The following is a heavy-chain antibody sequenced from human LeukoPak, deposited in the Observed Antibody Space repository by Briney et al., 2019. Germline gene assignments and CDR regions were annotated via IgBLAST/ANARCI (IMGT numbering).Heavy chain of an antibody. CDR1: GYTFTGYY. CDR2: INPNSGGT. CDR3: ARVNYYDSSGYYADFDY. V-gene: IGHV1-2*02. Sequence: ASVKVSCKASGYTFTGYYMHWVRQAPGQGIEWMGWINPNSGGTNYAQKFQGRVTMTRDTSISTAYMELSRLRSDDTAVYYCARVNYYDSSGYYADFDYWSQGTLVTVSS. J-gene: IGHJ4*02. D-gene: IGHD3-22*01.